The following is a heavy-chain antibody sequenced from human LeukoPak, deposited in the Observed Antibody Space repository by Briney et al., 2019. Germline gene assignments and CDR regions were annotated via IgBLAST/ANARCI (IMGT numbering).Heavy chain of an antibody. D-gene: IGHD5-24*01. Sequence: GEALKISFQGSGYSFNNYWIGWVRPVPGKGLEWMGIIYPGDSDTRYSPSFQGQVTISADKSITTAYLQWARLKASYTAMFYCARLGEGYNRPFDYWGQGTLVTVSS. CDR1: GYSFNNYW. J-gene: IGHJ4*02. V-gene: IGHV5-51*01. CDR3: ARLGEGYNRPFDY. CDR2: IYPGDSDT.